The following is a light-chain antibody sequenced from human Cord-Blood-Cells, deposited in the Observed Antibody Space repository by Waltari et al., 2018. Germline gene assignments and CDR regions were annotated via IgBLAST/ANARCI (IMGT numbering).Light chain of an antibody. V-gene: IGKV3-11*01. CDR3: QQRSNWPPLT. J-gene: IGKJ4*01. CDR2: DAS. Sequence: EIVLTQSPATLSLSPGERATLSCRASQSVSSYLAWYQQKPGQAPRLPIYDASNRATGIPARFSGSGSGTYFTLTSSSLEPEDFAVYYCQQRSNWPPLTFGGGTKVEIK. CDR1: QSVSSY.